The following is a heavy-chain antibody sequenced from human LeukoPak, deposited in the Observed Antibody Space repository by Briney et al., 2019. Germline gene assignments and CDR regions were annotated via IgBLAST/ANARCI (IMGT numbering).Heavy chain of an antibody. D-gene: IGHD2/OR15-2a*01. V-gene: IGHV3-7*01. CDR3: VSLKFNLQYSYYMDV. CDR2: INQDGSDK. Sequence: PGGSLRLSCVASGFTFSAYWMIWVRQAPGEGLEWVADINQDGSDKYFVDSVKGRFTISRDNAKNSLYLQMNSLRAEDTAVYYCVSLKFNLQYSYYMDVWGKGTTVTVSS. CDR1: GFTFSAYW. J-gene: IGHJ6*03.